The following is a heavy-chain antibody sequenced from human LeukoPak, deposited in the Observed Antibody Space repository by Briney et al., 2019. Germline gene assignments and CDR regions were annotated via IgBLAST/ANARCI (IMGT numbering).Heavy chain of an antibody. CDR1: GFTFSSYW. CDR2: INTDGSST. Sequence: GGSLRLSCAASGFTFSSYWMHWVRQAPGKGLVWVSRINTDGSSTSYADSVKGRFTISRDNAKNTLYLQMNSLRAEDTAVYYCARVGHCGGDCPSTYYYMDVWGKGTTVTVSS. V-gene: IGHV3-74*01. J-gene: IGHJ6*03. CDR3: ARVGHCGGDCPSTYYYMDV. D-gene: IGHD2-21*01.